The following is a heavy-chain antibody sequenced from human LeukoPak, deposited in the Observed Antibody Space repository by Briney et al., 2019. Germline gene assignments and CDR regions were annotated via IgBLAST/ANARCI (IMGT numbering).Heavy chain of an antibody. V-gene: IGHV4-4*07. J-gene: IGHJ4*02. Sequence: SETLSLKCTGYGGSNSGFNWSCLRQPAGKGLEWIGRIYTSGSTNYNPSLKSRINMLVNTSKNQFSLKLRAVTAADTAVYFCAKDSRGYSSGWDYFFCWREGALVSVSS. CDR2: IYTSGST. D-gene: IGHD6-19*01. CDR1: GGSNSGFN. CDR3: AKDSRGYSSGWDYFFC.